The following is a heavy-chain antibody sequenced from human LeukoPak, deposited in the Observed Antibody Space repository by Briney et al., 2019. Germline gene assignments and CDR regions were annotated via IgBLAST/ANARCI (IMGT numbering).Heavy chain of an antibody. J-gene: IGHJ3*02. CDR1: GFTFSSYD. CDR2: IGTAGDT. D-gene: IGHD2-2*02. Sequence: GGSLRLSCAASGFTFSSYDMHWVCQATGKGLEWVSAIGTAGDTYYPGSVKGRFTISRENAKNSLYLQMNSLRAGDTAVYYCARADCSSTSCYTLSYAFDIWGQGTMVTVSS. CDR3: ARADCSSTSCYTLSYAFDI. V-gene: IGHV3-13*01.